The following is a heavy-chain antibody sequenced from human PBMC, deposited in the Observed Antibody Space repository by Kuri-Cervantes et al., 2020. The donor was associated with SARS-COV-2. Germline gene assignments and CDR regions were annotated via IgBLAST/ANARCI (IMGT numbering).Heavy chain of an antibody. Sequence: ASVKVSCKASGYTFTSYAMHWVRQAPGQRLEWMGWINAGNGNTKYSQKFQGRVTITADKSTSTAYMELSSLRSEDTAVYYCARDEYRYCSSTSCYVWGQGTLVTISS. D-gene: IGHD2-2*01. CDR2: INAGNGNT. CDR1: GYTFTSYA. J-gene: IGHJ4*02. V-gene: IGHV1-3*01. CDR3: ARDEYRYCSSTSCYV.